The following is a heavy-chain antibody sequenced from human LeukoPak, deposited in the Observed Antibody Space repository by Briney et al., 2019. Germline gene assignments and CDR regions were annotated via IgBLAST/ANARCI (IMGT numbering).Heavy chain of an antibody. CDR1: GFTFSSYW. CDR3: ARVNAGYSSRAFDY. Sequence: PGGSLRLSCAASGFTFSSYWMSWVRQAPGKGLEWVANIKQDGSEKYYVDSVKGRFTISRDNAKNSLYLQMNSLRAEDTAAYYCARVNAGYSSRAFDYWGQGTLVTVSS. D-gene: IGHD6-13*01. V-gene: IGHV3-7*01. J-gene: IGHJ4*02. CDR2: IKQDGSEK.